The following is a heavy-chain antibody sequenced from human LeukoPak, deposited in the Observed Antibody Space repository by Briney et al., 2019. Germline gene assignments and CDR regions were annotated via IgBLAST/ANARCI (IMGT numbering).Heavy chain of an antibody. Sequence: GGSLRLSCSASGTAFRTYAMHWVRQPPGKGLYYVSAISINGGSTYYADSVRGRFTISRDNSKNTLYLQMSSLRPDGTAVYYCVRTYDENPLGWFDPWGQGTLVTVSS. J-gene: IGHJ5*02. CDR2: ISINGGST. D-gene: IGHD5-12*01. CDR1: GTAFRTYA. V-gene: IGHV3-64D*06. CDR3: VRTYDENPLGWFDP.